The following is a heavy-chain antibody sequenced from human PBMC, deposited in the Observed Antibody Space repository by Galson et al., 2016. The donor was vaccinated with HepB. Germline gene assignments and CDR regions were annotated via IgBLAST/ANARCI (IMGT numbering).Heavy chain of an antibody. CDR2: ISSSSSTM. D-gene: IGHD3-10*01. V-gene: IGHV3-48*01. Sequence: SLRLSCAASGARIRIYGMNWVRQAPGKGLEWVSFISSSSSTMYYSDSVKGRATVSRDNAKESLYLQLNGLRVEDTGVYYCARDRPGLLTSGLCLSWGQGTLVTVSS. J-gene: IGHJ4*02. CDR1: GARIRIYG. CDR3: ARDRPGLLTSGLCLS.